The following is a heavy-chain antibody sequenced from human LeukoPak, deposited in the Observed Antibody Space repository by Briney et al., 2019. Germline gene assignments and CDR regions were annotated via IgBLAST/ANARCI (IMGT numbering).Heavy chain of an antibody. CDR3: ARDRRVETSSTGFFFDY. D-gene: IGHD2-2*01. CDR1: GDTFTNSA. J-gene: IGHJ4*02. CDR2: TIPLFSTA. Sequence: ASVKVSCKASGDTFTNSAISWVRQAPGQGLEWVGGTIPLFSTANYALDFQGRLTITTDKSTNTVYMELRNLRSEDTAVYFCARDRRVETSSTGFFFDYWGQGTLVTVSS. V-gene: IGHV1-69*05.